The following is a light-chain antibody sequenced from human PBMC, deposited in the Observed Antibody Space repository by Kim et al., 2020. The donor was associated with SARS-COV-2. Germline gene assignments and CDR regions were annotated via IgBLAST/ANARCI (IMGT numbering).Light chain of an antibody. J-gene: IGKJ2*01. CDR3: QQYNGWT. CDR1: QSISSW. CDR2: KAS. V-gene: IGKV1-5*03. Sequence: DIQMTQSPSTLSASVGDRVTITCRASQSISSWLAWYQQKPGKAPKLLIYKASSLESGVPSRFSGSGSGTEFTLTISSLQPDDFATYYCQQYNGWTFGQGTKLESN.